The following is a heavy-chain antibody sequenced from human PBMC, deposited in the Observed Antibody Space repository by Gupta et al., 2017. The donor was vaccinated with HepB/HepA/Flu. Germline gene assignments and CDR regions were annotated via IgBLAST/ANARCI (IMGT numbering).Heavy chain of an antibody. V-gene: IGHV3-15*01. Sequence: EVQLVESGGGLVKPGGSLRLSCAASGFTFSNAWMSWVRQAPGKGLEWVGRIKSKTDGGTTDYAAPVKGRVTIARDDSKNTLYLQRNRLKTEDTAVYYCTLTQYTHYDVWSGYSNWFDPWGQGTLVTVSS. CDR1: GFTFSNAW. CDR2: IKSKTDGGTT. J-gene: IGHJ5*02. D-gene: IGHD3-3*01. CDR3: TLTQYTHYDVWSGYSNWFDP.